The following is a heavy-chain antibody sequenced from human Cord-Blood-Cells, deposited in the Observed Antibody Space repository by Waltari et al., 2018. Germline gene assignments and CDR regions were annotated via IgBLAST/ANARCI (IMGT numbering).Heavy chain of an antibody. CDR1: GGSFSGYY. J-gene: IGHJ4*02. V-gene: IGHV4-34*01. CDR2: INHSGRT. CDR3: ARGGGRNGADY. Sequence: QVQLQQWGAGLLKPSETLSLTCAVYGGSFSGYYWSWIRQPPGKGLEWIGEINHSGRTNYTPSLKSRVTISVDTSKNQFSLKLSSVTAADTAVYYCARGGGRNGADYWGQGTLVTVSS. D-gene: IGHD3-16*01.